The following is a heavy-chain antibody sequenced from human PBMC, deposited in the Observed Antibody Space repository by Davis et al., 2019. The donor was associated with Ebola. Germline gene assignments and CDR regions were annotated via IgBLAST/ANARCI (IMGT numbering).Heavy chain of an antibody. V-gene: IGHV4-34*01. CDR3: ARGGYCSSTSCYTSWYFDL. J-gene: IGHJ2*01. CDR1: GGSFSGYY. D-gene: IGHD2-2*02. Sequence: SETLSLTCAVYGGSFSGYYWSWIRQPPGKGLEWIGEINHSGSTNYNPSLKSRVTISVDTSKNQFSLKLSSVTAADTAVYYCARGGYCSSTSCYTSWYFDLWGRGTLVTVSS. CDR2: INHSGST.